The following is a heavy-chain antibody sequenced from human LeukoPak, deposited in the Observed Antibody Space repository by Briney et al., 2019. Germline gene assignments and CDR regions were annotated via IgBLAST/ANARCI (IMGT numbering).Heavy chain of an antibody. J-gene: IGHJ5*02. CDR3: ARDGSKIAASNWFDP. Sequence: ASVKVSCKVSGYTLTELSMHWVRQAPGKGLEWMGGFDPEDGETIYAQKFQGRVTMTEDTSTDTAYMELSRLRSDDTAVYYCARDGSKIAASNWFDPWGQGTLVTVSS. CDR2: FDPEDGET. D-gene: IGHD6-25*01. V-gene: IGHV1-24*01. CDR1: GYTLTELS.